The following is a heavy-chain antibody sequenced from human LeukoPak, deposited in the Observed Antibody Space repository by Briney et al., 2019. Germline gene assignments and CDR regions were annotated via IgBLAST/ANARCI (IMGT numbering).Heavy chain of an antibody. CDR3: AKAPLAVAGTGNWFDP. D-gene: IGHD6-19*01. Sequence: GGSLRLSCAASGFTFSSYAMRWVRQAPGKGLEWVSAISGSGGSTYYADSVKGRFTISRDNSKNTLYLQMNSLRAEDTAVYYCAKAPLAVAGTGNWFDPWGQGTLVTVSS. V-gene: IGHV3-23*01. J-gene: IGHJ5*02. CDR2: ISGSGGST. CDR1: GFTFSSYA.